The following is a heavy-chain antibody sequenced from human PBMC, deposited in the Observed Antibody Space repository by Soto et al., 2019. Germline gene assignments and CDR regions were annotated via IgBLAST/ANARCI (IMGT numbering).Heavy chain of an antibody. CDR2: ISSTGGSA. D-gene: IGHD3-10*01. V-gene: IGHV3-23*01. J-gene: IGHJ4*02. Sequence: EVQLLESGGGLVEPGGSLRLSCAASGFTFSTYAMTWVRQAPGKGLERVSAISSTGGSAYYADSVRGRFTISRDNSKNTLSLQMNRLRAEDTAVYYCAKSPRLWFGTYYFDYWGQGTLVTVSS. CDR3: AKSPRLWFGTYYFDY. CDR1: GFTFSTYA.